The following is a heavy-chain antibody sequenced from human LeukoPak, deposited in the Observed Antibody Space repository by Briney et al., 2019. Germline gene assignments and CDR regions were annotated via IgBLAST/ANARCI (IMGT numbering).Heavy chain of an antibody. J-gene: IGHJ4*02. CDR2: IYYSKNT. Sequence: PSETLSLTCTVSGGSISSSSAYWGWIRQPPGKGLEWIGSIYYSKNTYYNPSLKSRVTISADTSKNQFSLTLGSVSATDTAVYYCVSPRGFSYGYFDYWGQGILVTVSS. D-gene: IGHD5-18*01. V-gene: IGHV4-39*01. CDR3: VSPRGFSYGYFDY. CDR1: GGSISSSSAY.